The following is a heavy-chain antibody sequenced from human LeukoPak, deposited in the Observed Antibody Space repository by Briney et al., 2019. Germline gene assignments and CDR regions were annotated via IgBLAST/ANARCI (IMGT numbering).Heavy chain of an antibody. V-gene: IGHV3-21*01. D-gene: IGHD5-12*01. CDR2: ISSSSSYI. CDR1: GFTFSSYS. CDR3: ARDDSDYAFDY. J-gene: IGHJ4*02. Sequence: GGSLRLSCAASGFTFSSYSMNWVRQAPGKGLEWVSSISSSSSYIYYADSVKGRFTISKDNAKNSLYLQMNSLRAEDTAVYYCARDDSDYAFDYWGQGTLVTVSS.